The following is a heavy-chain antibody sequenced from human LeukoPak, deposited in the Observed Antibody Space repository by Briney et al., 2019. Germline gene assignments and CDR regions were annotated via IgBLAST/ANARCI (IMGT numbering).Heavy chain of an antibody. V-gene: IGHV3-7*03. Sequence: GGSLRLSCAASGFTFSSYWMSWVRQAPGKGLEWVANIKQDGSEKYYVDSVKGRFTISRDNAKNSLYLQMNSLRAEDTAVYYCAREEGSEGYYHGMDVWGKGTTVTVSS. J-gene: IGHJ6*04. CDR3: AREEGSEGYYHGMDV. CDR2: IKQDGSEK. D-gene: IGHD3-10*01. CDR1: GFTFSSYW.